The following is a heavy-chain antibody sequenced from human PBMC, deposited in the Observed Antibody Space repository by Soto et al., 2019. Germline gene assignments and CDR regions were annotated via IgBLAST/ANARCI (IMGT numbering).Heavy chain of an antibody. V-gene: IGHV2-5*02. Sequence: QITLKESGPTVVKPTETLTLTCTFSGFSLTTSGVGVVWVRQSPGKAPEWLALIYWDDDKRYSTSLNSRLIITKDTSKNQVVLTMANVDPADTATYYCAHRVLRTVFGLVTTTAIYFDFWGPGTPVVVSS. CDR1: GFSLTTSGVG. D-gene: IGHD3-3*01. J-gene: IGHJ4*02. CDR3: AHRVLRTVFGLVTTTAIYFDF. CDR2: IYWDDDK.